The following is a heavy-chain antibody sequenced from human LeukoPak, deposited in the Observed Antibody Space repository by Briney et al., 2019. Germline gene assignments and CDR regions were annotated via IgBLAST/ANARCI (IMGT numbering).Heavy chain of an antibody. J-gene: IGHJ6*02. D-gene: IGHD3-10*01. CDR2: IYPGGSDT. V-gene: IGHV5-51*01. CDR3: ARLMTLVRGGLKRLPRSCGMDV. Sequence: GESLKISCKGSGYSFNAYYIAWVRQMPGKDLEWMGAIYPGGSDTTYSPSLQGQVTISADKSATTAYLQWNSLKASDTAIYYCARLMTLVRGGLKRLPRSCGMDVWGQGTTVTVS. CDR1: GYSFNAYY.